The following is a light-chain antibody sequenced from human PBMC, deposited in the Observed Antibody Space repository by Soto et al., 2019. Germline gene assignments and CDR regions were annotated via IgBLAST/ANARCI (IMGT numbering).Light chain of an antibody. Sequence: QSVLTQPRSVSGSPGQSVTISCTGTSSDVGGYNYVSWYQQHPGKAPKVMIYDVSKWPSGVPDRFSGSKSGTSASLAISGLRSEDEADYYCGGWDDSLSGPVFGGGTKLTVL. CDR3: GGWDDSLSGPV. J-gene: IGLJ2*01. V-gene: IGLV2-11*01. CDR2: DVS. CDR1: SSDVGGYNY.